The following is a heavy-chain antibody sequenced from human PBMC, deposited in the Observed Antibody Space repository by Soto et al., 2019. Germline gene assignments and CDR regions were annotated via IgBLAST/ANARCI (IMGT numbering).Heavy chain of an antibody. CDR1: GYSITSYA. D-gene: IGHD6-19*01. J-gene: IGHJ4*02. CDR2: INAGNGNT. Sequence: ASVKVACKASGYSITSYAMHWVRQAPGQRLEWMGWINAGNGNTKYSQKFQGRVTITRDTSASTAYMELSSLRSEDTAVYYCASDPVGIAVAGSPPKFFHFSGQRTLLAVS. V-gene: IGHV1-3*01. CDR3: ASDPVGIAVAGSPPKFFHF.